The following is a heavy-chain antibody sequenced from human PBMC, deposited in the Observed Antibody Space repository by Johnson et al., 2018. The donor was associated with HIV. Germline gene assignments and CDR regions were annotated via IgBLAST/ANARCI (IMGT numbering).Heavy chain of an antibody. Sequence: VQLVESGGGLIQPGGSLRLSCAASGFIFSSSWLHWVRQTPGMGLVWVSRSNSDASNINYADSVKGRFTISRDNAKNSLYLQMNSLRAEDTALYYCARDRALGWELLGAFDIWGQGTMVTVSS. CDR3: ARDRALGWELLGAFDI. CDR2: SNSDASNI. J-gene: IGHJ3*02. V-gene: IGHV3-74*01. D-gene: IGHD1-26*01. CDR1: GFIFSSSW.